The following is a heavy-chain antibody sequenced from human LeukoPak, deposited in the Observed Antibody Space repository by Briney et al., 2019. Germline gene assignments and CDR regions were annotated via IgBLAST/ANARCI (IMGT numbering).Heavy chain of an antibody. J-gene: IGHJ4*02. Sequence: SETLSLTCTVSGGSISSSSYYWSWIRQPPGKGLEWIGEINHSGSTNYNPSLKSRVTISVDTSKNQFSLKLSSVTAADTAVYYCARGRGIAAAIPYYWGQGTLVTVSS. D-gene: IGHD6-13*01. CDR1: GGSISSSSYY. V-gene: IGHV4-39*07. CDR2: INHSGST. CDR3: ARGRGIAAAIPYY.